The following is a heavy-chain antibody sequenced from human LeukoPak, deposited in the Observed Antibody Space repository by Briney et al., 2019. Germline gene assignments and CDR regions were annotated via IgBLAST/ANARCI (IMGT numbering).Heavy chain of an antibody. CDR3: ARDYDSSYHWGY. Sequence: PGGSLRLSCAASGFTFSSYYMSGVRQAPGKGLEGVSVIYSGGTTYYADSVKGRFTISRDNSKNTLYLQMNSLRAEDTAVYYCARDYDSSYHWGYWGQGTLVTVSS. CDR1: GFTFSSYY. J-gene: IGHJ4*02. CDR2: IYSGGTT. V-gene: IGHV3-53*01. D-gene: IGHD6-6*01.